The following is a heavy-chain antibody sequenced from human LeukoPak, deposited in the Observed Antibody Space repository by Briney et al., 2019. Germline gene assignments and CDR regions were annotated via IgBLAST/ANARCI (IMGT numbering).Heavy chain of an antibody. CDR2: IRSKANSYAT. D-gene: IGHD6-13*01. CDR1: GFTFSGSA. Sequence: GGSLRLSCAASGFTFSGSAMHWVRQASGKGLEWVGRIRSKANSYATAYAASVKGRFTISRDDSKNTAYLQMNSLKTEDTAVYYCTRLTSPAAAGFGSGDYWGQGTLVTVSS. J-gene: IGHJ4*02. CDR3: TRLTSPAAAGFGSGDY. V-gene: IGHV3-73*01.